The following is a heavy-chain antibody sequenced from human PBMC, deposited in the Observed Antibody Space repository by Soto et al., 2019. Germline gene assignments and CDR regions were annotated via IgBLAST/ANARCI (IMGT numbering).Heavy chain of an antibody. CDR1: CVRVPNHW. V-gene: IGHV5-10-1*01. CDR2: IDPSDSYT. J-gene: IGHJ6*02. D-gene: IGHD6-19*01. CDR3: ARPRQRSSSAWYVSGYRRDG. Sequence: GESLKLPCREACVRVPNHWNCWGLRLQGKGLEGMGRIDPSDSYTQYSPPFQGHVTMSADKSISTVYLQWSSLKASDTAIYYCARPRQRSSSAWYVSGYRRDGWGRGTTVTLS.